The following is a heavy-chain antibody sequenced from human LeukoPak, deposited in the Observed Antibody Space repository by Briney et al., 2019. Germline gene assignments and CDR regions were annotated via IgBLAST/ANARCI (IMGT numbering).Heavy chain of an antibody. V-gene: IGHV1-2*02. CDR1: GYTFTGHY. CDR3: ARGGLGYYSLGSLYYMDV. CDR2: INPNSGGT. J-gene: IGHJ6*03. Sequence: ASVKVSCKASGYTFTGHYMHWVRQAPGQGLEWMGWINPNSGGTNFAQKFQGRVTMTRDTSISTAYMELSRLRSEDMAVYYCARGGLGYYSLGSLYYMDVWGKGTTVTVSS. D-gene: IGHD3-3*01.